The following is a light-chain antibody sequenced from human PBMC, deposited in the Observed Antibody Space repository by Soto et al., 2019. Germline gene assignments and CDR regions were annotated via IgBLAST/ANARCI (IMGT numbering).Light chain of an antibody. CDR1: QSFSRSY. CDR3: QHYGDLPPSVT. V-gene: IGKV3-20*01. CDR2: GAS. J-gene: IGKJ4*01. Sequence: EIELTQSPGTLSLSPGERATLSCRASQSFSRSYLAWYQQKHGLPPRLLIDGASSRATGIPDRFSGSGSGTDLALTISRLEPEDFAVYYCQHYGDLPPSVTFGGGTKGEIK.